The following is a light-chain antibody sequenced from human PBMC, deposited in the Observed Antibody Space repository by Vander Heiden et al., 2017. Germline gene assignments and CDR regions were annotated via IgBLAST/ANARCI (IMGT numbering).Light chain of an antibody. CDR3: QAWDSSTVL. CDR2: QDS. V-gene: IGLV3-1*01. J-gene: IGLJ2*01. Sequence: SYELTQPPSVSVSPGQTASITCSGDKLGDKYACWYQQKPGQSPVLVIYQDSKRPSGIPERFSGSNSGNTATLTISGTQAMEEADYYCQAWDSSTVLFGGGTKLTVL. CDR1: KLGDKY.